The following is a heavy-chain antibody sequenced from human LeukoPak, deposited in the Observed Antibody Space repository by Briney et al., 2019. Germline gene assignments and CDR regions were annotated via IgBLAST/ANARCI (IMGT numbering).Heavy chain of an antibody. CDR2: INPSGGST. Sequence: ASVKVSCKASGYTFTSYYMHWVRQAPGQGLEWMGIINPSGGSTSYAQKFQGRVTMTRDTSTSTVYMELSSPRSEDTAVYYCARDSARYGSGSSDFDYWGQGTLVTVSS. CDR1: GYTFTSYY. J-gene: IGHJ4*02. CDR3: ARDSARYGSGSSDFDY. D-gene: IGHD3-10*01. V-gene: IGHV1-46*01.